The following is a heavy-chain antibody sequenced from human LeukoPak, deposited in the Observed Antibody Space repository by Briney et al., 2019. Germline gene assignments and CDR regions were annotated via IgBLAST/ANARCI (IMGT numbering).Heavy chain of an antibody. J-gene: IGHJ2*01. CDR3: ARPYGSGTKGYFDL. D-gene: IGHD3-10*01. V-gene: IGHV4-59*01. Sequence: SETLSLTCVVSGDYFSDSYWSWIRQPPGKGLEWIGFIYFDGNTRYKGSLKSRVTMSVDTPKSQFSLRLNSVTAADTAVYYCARPYGSGTKGYFDLWGRGTLVTVSS. CDR1: GDYFSDSY. CDR2: IYFDGNT.